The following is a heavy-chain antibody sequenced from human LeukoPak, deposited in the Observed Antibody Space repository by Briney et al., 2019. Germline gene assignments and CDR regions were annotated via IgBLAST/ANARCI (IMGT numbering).Heavy chain of an antibody. Sequence: SETLSLTCTVSGGSISSSSYYWGWIRQPPGKGLEWIGSIYYSGSTYYNPSLKSRVTISLDTSKNQFSLKLSSVTAADTAVYYCARFGTRDTIFGVVPYYWGQGTLVTVSS. J-gene: IGHJ4*02. V-gene: IGHV4-39*01. CDR1: GGSISSSSYY. CDR3: ARFGTRDTIFGVVPYY. CDR2: IYYSGST. D-gene: IGHD3-3*01.